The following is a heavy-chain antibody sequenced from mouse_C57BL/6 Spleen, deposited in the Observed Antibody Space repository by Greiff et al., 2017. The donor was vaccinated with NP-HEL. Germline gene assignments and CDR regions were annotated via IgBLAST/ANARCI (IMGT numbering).Heavy chain of an antibody. D-gene: IGHD1-1*01. J-gene: IGHJ4*01. Sequence: EVQLQQSGPVLVKPGASVKMSCKASGYTFTDYYMNWVKQSHGKSLEWIGVINPYNGGTSYNQKFKGKATLTVDKSSSTAYMELNSLTSEDSAVYYCARGGTTSSYAMDYWGQGTSVTVSS. CDR1: GYTFTDYY. CDR3: ARGGTTSSYAMDY. CDR2: INPYNGGT. V-gene: IGHV1-19*01.